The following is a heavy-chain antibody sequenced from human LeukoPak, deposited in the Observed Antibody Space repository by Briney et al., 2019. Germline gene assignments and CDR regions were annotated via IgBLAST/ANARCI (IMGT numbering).Heavy chain of an antibody. Sequence: PGGSLRLSCVASGFTFSSYWMTWVRQAPGKGLEWVANIKTDGSLTYYVDSVKGRFTISRDNAKNSLYLQMNSLRAEDTAVYYCARDLGAWDDVDYWGQGTLVTVSS. D-gene: IGHD1-1*01. CDR2: IKTDGSLT. CDR3: ARDLGAWDDVDY. V-gene: IGHV3-7*01. J-gene: IGHJ4*02. CDR1: GFTFSSYW.